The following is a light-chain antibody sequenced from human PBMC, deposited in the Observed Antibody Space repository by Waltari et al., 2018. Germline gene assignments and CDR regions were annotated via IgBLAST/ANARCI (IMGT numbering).Light chain of an antibody. CDR3: QQYNDWPYT. Sequence: RVMTQSPASLSVSPGERVTLSCRASQSVRSDLAWFQRKPGRAPRLLIHEASTRVTGIPPRFRASGSGTEFTLTISSLQSEDFAIYYCQQYNDWPYTFGQGSKLEIK. J-gene: IGKJ2*01. CDR2: EAS. V-gene: IGKV3D-15*01. CDR1: QSVRSD.